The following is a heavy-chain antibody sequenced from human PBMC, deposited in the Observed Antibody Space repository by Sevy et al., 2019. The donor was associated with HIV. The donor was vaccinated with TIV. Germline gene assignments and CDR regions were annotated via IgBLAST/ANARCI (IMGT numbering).Heavy chain of an antibody. CDR2: ISYDGGRH. CDR1: EFMFSTYA. CDR3: ARDAGYSTDWYPSDY. D-gene: IGHD6-19*01. V-gene: IGHV3-30-3*01. Sequence: GGYLRLSCAASEFMFSTYAMHWVRQAPGKGLEWVAVISYDGGRHYYADSVKGRFTISRDNSKNTLFLHMNSLRLEDTAFYYCARDAGYSTDWYPSDYWGQGTQVTVSS. J-gene: IGHJ4*02.